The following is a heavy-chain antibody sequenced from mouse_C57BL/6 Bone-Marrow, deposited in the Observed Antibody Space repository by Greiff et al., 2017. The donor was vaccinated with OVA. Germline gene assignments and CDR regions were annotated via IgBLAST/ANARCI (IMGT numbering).Heavy chain of an antibody. CDR3: VRQVTTVVGGYFDY. Sequence: EVKLMESGGGLVQPKGSLKLSCAASGFSFNTYAMNWVRQAPGKGLEWVARIRSKSNNYATYYADSVKDRFTISRDDSESMLYLQMNNLKTEDTAMYYCVRQVTTVVGGYFDYWGQGTTLTVSS. CDR1: GFSFNTYA. D-gene: IGHD1-1*01. J-gene: IGHJ2*01. CDR2: IRSKSNNYAT. V-gene: IGHV10-1*01.